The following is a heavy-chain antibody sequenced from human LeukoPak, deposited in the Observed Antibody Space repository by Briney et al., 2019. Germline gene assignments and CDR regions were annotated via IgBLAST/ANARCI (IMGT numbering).Heavy chain of an antibody. CDR2: IYYSGST. CDR1: GGSISSYY. Sequence: SETLSLTCTVSGGSISSYYWSWIRQPPGKGLEWIGYIYYSGSTNYNPSLKSRVTISVDTSKNQFSLKLSSVTAADTAVYYCARDRRPNIAVARHGAFDIWGQGTMVTVSS. D-gene: IGHD6-19*01. V-gene: IGHV4-59*01. CDR3: ARDRRPNIAVARHGAFDI. J-gene: IGHJ3*02.